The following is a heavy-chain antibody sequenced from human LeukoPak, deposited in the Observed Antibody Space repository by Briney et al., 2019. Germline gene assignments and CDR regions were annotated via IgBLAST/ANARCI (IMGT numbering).Heavy chain of an antibody. D-gene: IGHD2-21*02. CDR3: ACDFRYLGHDF. V-gene: IGHV3-11*01. CDR2: ISNVGLTT. CDR1: AFTLGDFY. J-gene: IGHJ4*02. Sequence: GSLRLSCTASAFTLGDFYMSWIRQAPGKGLEWIAYISNVGLTTYYAESVRGRFTISRDNAKNSLYLQMNSLRAEDTAVYYCACDFRYLGHDFWGQGTLVTVSS.